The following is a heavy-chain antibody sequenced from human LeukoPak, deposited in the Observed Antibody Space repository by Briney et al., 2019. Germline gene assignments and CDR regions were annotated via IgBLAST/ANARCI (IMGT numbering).Heavy chain of an antibody. CDR3: ARGVTGYLYDAFDI. CDR2: VSYDGSNK. D-gene: IGHD3-9*01. V-gene: IGHV3-30*04. Sequence: GRSLRLSCAASGSPFSDYALHWVRQAPGKGLEWVAVVSYDGSNKYYADSVKGRFTISRDNSKNTLYLQMNSLRAEDTAVYYCARGVTGYLYDAFDIWGQGTMVTVSS. CDR1: GSPFSDYA. J-gene: IGHJ3*02.